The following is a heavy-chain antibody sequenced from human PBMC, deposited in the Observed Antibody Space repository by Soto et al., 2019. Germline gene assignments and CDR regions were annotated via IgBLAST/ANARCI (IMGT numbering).Heavy chain of an antibody. J-gene: IGHJ5*02. V-gene: IGHV2-70*04. D-gene: IGHD3-22*01. CDR2: IDWDDDK. CDR3: ARHSLAYDSSGYYYHVFDP. CDR1: GFSLSTSGMR. Sequence: VSGPTLVNPTQTLTLTCTFSGFSLSTSGMRVSWIRQPPGKALEWLARIDWDDDKFYSTSLKTRLTISKDTSKNQVVLTMTNMDPVDTATYYCARHSLAYDSSGYYYHVFDPWGQGTLVTVSS.